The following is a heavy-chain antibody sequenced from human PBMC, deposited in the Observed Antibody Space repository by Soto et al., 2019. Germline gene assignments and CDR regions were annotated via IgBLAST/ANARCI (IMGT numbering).Heavy chain of an antibody. CDR2: MNPNCGNT. V-gene: IGHV1-8*01. D-gene: IGHD6-6*01. CDR1: GYPFSSYD. CDR3: ARGLGYSSSPAEDY. J-gene: IGHJ4*02. Sequence: QVQLLQSGAEVNNPGASLKVSCKASGYPFSSYDTNRVRQATGQGPEWLGWMNPNCGNTGYAQKFQLRVTMTRNTSISTAHKELSGLRSDATAVYYCARGLGYSSSPAEDYWGKGTLVTLSS.